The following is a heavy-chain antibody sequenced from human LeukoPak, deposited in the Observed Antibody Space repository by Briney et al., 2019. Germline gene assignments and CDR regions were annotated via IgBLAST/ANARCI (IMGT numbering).Heavy chain of an antibody. V-gene: IGHV4-61*01. Sequence: SETLSLTCTVSGGSVSSGSYYWSWIRQPPGKGLEWIGYISYSGSAKYNPSLKSRVTISVDTSKNQFSLKLSSVTAADTAVYYCARGYGDYRFDYWGQGTLVTVSS. J-gene: IGHJ4*02. D-gene: IGHD4-17*01. CDR3: ARGYGDYRFDY. CDR1: GGSVSSGSYY. CDR2: ISYSGSA.